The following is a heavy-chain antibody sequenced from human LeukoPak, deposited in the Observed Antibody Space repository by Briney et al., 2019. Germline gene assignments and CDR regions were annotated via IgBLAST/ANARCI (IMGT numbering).Heavy chain of an antibody. CDR3: AKDLGVVLLWFGELGL. Sequence: LSLTCTVSGGSISRDSYYWAWIRQPPGKGLEWVAVISYDGSNKYYADSVKGRFTISRDNSKNTLYLQMNSLRAEDTAVYYCAKDLGVVLLWFGELGLWGQGTLVTVSS. D-gene: IGHD3-10*01. CDR2: ISYDGSNK. CDR1: GGSISRDS. V-gene: IGHV3-30*18. J-gene: IGHJ4*02.